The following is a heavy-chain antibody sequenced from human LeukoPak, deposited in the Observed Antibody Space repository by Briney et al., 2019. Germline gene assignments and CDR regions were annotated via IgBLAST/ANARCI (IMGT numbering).Heavy chain of an antibody. CDR2: IRYDGSNK. CDR3: AYSSSWYSDY. Sequence: GGSLRLSCAASGFTFSSYGMHWVRQAPGKGLEWVAFIRYDGSNKYYADSVKGRFTISRDNSKNTLYLQMNSLRAEDTAVYYCAYSSSWYSDYWGQGTLVTVSS. D-gene: IGHD6-13*01. J-gene: IGHJ4*02. CDR1: GFTFSSYG. V-gene: IGHV3-30*02.